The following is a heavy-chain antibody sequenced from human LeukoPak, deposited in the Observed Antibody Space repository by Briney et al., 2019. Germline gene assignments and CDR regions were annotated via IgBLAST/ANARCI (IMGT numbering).Heavy chain of an antibody. CDR1: GYTFTSYA. Sequence: ASVKVSCKASGYTFTSYAMNWVRQAPGQGLEWMGWINTNTGNPTYAQGFTGRFVFSLDTSVSTAYLQISSRKAEDTAVYYCATSCGFGGSWFQTNFDYWGQGTLVTVSS. V-gene: IGHV7-4-1*02. D-gene: IGHD2-15*01. CDR3: ATSCGFGGSWFQTNFDY. CDR2: INTNTGNP. J-gene: IGHJ4*02.